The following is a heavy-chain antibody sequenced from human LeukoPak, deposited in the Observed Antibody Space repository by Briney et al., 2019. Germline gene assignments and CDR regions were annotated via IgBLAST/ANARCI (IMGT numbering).Heavy chain of an antibody. V-gene: IGHV3-30*18. CDR3: AKDSGDYYDSSGYYDY. CDR1: GFTFSSYG. D-gene: IGHD3-22*01. Sequence: GGSLRLSCAASGFTFSSYGMHWVRQAPGKGLEWVAVISYDGSNKYYADSVKGRFTISRENSKNTLYLQMNSLRAEDTAVYYCAKDSGDYYDSSGYYDYWGQGTLVTVSS. J-gene: IGHJ4*02. CDR2: ISYDGSNK.